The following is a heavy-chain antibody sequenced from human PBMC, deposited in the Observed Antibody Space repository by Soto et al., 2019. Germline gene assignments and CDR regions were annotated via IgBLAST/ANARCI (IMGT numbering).Heavy chain of an antibody. D-gene: IGHD3-16*02. V-gene: IGHV3-33*01. CDR3: ARGWDDYVWGSYRPITQFDY. Sequence: GGSLRLSCAASGFTFSSYGMHWVRQAPGKGLEWVAVIWYDGSNKYYADSVKGRFTISRDNSKNTLYLQMNSLRAEDTAVYYCARGWDDYVWGSYRPITQFDYWGQGTLVTVSS. CDR2: IWYDGSNK. CDR1: GFTFSSYG. J-gene: IGHJ4*02.